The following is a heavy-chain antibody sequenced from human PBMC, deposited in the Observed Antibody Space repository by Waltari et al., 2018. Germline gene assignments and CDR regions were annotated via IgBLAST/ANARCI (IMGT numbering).Heavy chain of an antibody. CDR2: IYTSGST. V-gene: IGHV4-61*09. Sequence: QVQLQESGPGLVKPSQTLSLTCTVSGGSISSGSYYWSWIRQPAGKGLEWIGYIYTSGSTNYNPSLKSRVTISVDTSKNQFSLKLSSVTAADTAVYYCARASGSYTADIWGQGTMVTVSS. D-gene: IGHD1-26*01. CDR3: ARASGSYTADI. CDR1: GGSISSGSYY. J-gene: IGHJ3*02.